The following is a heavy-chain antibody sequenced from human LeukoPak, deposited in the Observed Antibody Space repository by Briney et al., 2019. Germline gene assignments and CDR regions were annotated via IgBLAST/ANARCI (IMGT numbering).Heavy chain of an antibody. V-gene: IGHV4-34*01. CDR2: INHSGST. J-gene: IGHJ4*02. CDR3: ARLPYDSVWGSYRSYYFDY. CDR1: GGSFSGYY. Sequence: SETLSLTCAVYGGSFSGYYWSWIRQPPGKGLEWIGEINHSGSTNYNPSLKSRVTISVDTSKNQFSLKLSSVTAADTAVYYCARLPYDSVWGSYRSYYFDYWGQGTLVTVSS. D-gene: IGHD3-16*02.